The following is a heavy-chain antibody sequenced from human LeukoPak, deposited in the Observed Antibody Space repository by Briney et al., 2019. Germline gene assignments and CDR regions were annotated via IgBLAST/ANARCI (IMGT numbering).Heavy chain of an antibody. V-gene: IGHV3-7*01. J-gene: IGHJ5*02. CDR3: ARDLEEGYNWFDP. CDR1: GFTFSSYW. Sequence: GGSLRLSCAASGFTFSSYWMSWVRQAPGKGLEWVANIKQDGSEKYYVDSVKGRFTISRDNAKNSLYLQMNSLRAEDTAVYYCARDLEEGYNWFDPWGQGTLVTVSS. CDR2: IKQDGSEK.